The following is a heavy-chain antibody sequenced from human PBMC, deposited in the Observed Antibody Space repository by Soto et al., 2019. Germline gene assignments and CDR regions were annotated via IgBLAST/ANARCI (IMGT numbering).Heavy chain of an antibody. Sequence: GSLRLSCAASGFTFSSYAMHWFRQATGKGLEWVSAIGTAGDTYYPGSVKGRFTISRENAKNSLYLQMNSLRAGDTAVYYCAREQQLGAFDIWGQGTMVTVSS. D-gene: IGHD6-13*01. J-gene: IGHJ3*02. V-gene: IGHV3-13*01. CDR1: GFTFSSYA. CDR3: AREQQLGAFDI. CDR2: IGTAGDT.